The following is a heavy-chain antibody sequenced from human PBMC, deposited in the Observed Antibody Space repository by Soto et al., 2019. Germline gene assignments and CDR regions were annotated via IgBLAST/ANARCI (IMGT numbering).Heavy chain of an antibody. J-gene: IGHJ5*02. V-gene: IGHV4-31*03. Sequence: QVQLQESGPRLVKPSQTLSLTCTVSGGSINTGGYYWGWIRQLPGEGLEWIGHVFYTGTAFYNPYLKSRSAISIDTSAHQFFLQMSSVTAADTAIYYCARRLDDTVDTFFKGFDPWGQGILVTVSS. CDR1: GGSINTGGYY. CDR2: VFYTGTA. D-gene: IGHD3-9*01. CDR3: ARRLDDTVDTFFKGFDP.